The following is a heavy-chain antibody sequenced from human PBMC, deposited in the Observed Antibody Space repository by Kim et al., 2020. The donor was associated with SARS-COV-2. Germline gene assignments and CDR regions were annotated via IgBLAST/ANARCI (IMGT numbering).Heavy chain of an antibody. CDR1: GYSFTSYW. D-gene: IGHD4-17*01. Sequence: GASLKISCKGSGYSFTSYWISWVRQMPGKGLEWMGRIDPSDSYTNYSPSFQGHVTISADKSISTAYLQWSSLKASDTAMYYCASPDYGGNGWSDYYYYYGMDVWGQGTTVTVSS. V-gene: IGHV5-10-1*01. CDR2: IDPSDSYT. CDR3: ASPDYGGNGWSDYYYYYGMDV. J-gene: IGHJ6*02.